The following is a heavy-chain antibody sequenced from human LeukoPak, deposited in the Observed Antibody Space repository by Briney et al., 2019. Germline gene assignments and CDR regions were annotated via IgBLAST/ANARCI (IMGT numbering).Heavy chain of an antibody. CDR2: IIPIFGTA. D-gene: IGHD2-15*01. CDR3: ARVWCSGGSCYSSRGTFDI. CDR1: GYTFTGYY. J-gene: IGHJ3*02. V-gene: IGHV1-69*13. Sequence: SVRVSCKASGYTFTGYYMHWVRQAPGQGLEWMGGIIPIFGTANYAQKFQGRVTITADESTSTAYMELSSLRYEDTAVYYCARVWCSGGSCYSSRGTFDIWGQGTMVTVSS.